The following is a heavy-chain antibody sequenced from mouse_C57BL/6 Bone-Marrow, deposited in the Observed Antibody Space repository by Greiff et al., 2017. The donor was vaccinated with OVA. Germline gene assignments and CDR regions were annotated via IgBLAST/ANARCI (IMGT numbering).Heavy chain of an antibody. CDR2: IYPRDSST. D-gene: IGHD2-3*01. Sequence: VQGVESGPELVKPGASVKLSCKASGYTFTSYDINWVKQRPGQGLEWIGWIYPRDSSTKYNEKFKGKATLTVDTSSSTAYMELHSLTSEDSAVYFCARLGGWLLSPYWGQGTLVTVSA. J-gene: IGHJ3*01. CDR3: ARLGGWLLSPY. V-gene: IGHV1-85*01. CDR1: GYTFTSYD.